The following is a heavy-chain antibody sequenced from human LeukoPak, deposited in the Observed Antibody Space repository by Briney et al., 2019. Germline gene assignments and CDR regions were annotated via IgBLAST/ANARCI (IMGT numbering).Heavy chain of an antibody. Sequence: SGPTLVKPTQTLTLPCTFSGFSLSTSGVGVGWIRQPQGKALEWLALIYWNDDKRYSPSLKSRLTITKDTSKNQVVLTMTNMDPVDTATYYCAHGGYYQGYFDYWGQGTLVTVSS. V-gene: IGHV2-5*01. CDR3: AHGGYYQGYFDY. D-gene: IGHD3-22*01. CDR1: GFSLSTSGVG. J-gene: IGHJ4*02. CDR2: IYWNDDK.